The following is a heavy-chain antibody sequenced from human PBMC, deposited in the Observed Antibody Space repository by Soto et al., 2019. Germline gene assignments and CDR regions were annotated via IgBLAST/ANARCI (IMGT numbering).Heavy chain of an antibody. V-gene: IGHV4-31*03. CDR3: ARGIDGYIFL. CDR2: FYTSRTT. Sequence: QVQLQESGPGLVKPSQTLSLTCTVSGDSIGDGHYHWTWIRQLPGKGLEYIGYFYTSRTTFYTPSLKSRVTISLGSSKTQFSLNLNAVTVADTAVYYCARGIDGYIFLWGQGTLVTVSS. J-gene: IGHJ4*02. CDR1: GDSIGDGHYH. D-gene: IGHD3-3*01.